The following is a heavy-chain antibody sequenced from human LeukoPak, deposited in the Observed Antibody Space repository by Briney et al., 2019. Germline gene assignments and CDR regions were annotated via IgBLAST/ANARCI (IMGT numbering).Heavy chain of an antibody. CDR3: ARGLAHKFDY. V-gene: IGHV4-59*08. Sequence: SETLSLTCTVSGGSISTYYWSWFRQPPGKGLEWIGYLYYSRSTNYNPSLKSRVTISLDTSKNQFSLKLSSVTAADTAVYYCARGLAHKFDYWGQGTLVTVSS. CDR2: LYYSRST. D-gene: IGHD6-19*01. J-gene: IGHJ4*02. CDR1: GGSISTYY.